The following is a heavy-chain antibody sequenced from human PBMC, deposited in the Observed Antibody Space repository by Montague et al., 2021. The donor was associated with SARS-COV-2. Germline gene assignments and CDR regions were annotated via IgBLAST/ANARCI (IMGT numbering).Heavy chain of an antibody. V-gene: IGHV3-48*03. CDR1: GFTFSSYE. CDR3: ARGLSIAMAGTLFPDYYYYMDV. Sequence: SLRLSWAASGFTFSSYEMNWVRQAPGKGLEWVSYISSSGSTIYYADSVKGRFTISRDNAKNSLYLQMNSLRAEDTAVYYCARGLSIAMAGTLFPDYYYYMDVWGKGTTVTVSS. D-gene: IGHD6-19*01. J-gene: IGHJ6*03. CDR2: ISSSGSTI.